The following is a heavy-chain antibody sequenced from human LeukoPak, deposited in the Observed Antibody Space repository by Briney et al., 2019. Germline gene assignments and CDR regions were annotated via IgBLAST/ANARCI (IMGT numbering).Heavy chain of an antibody. CDR3: AREANLSGGSCYFWFDP. Sequence: ASVKVSCKASGYTFTGYYMHWVRQAPGQGLEWMGWINPNSGGTNYAQKLQGRVTLTRDTSISTAYMELSRLRSDDTAVYYCAREANLSGGSCYFWFDPWGQGTLVTGSP. V-gene: IGHV1-2*02. CDR2: INPNSGGT. D-gene: IGHD2-15*01. J-gene: IGHJ5*02. CDR1: GYTFTGYY.